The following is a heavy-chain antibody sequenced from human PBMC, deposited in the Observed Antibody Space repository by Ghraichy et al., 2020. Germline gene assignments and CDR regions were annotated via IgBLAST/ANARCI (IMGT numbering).Heavy chain of an antibody. J-gene: IGHJ4*02. CDR1: GGSFSGFY. Sequence: SETLSLTCAVYGGSFSGFYWTWIRQPPGKGLEWIGEINHSETTNSNPFLKSRFTISVDTSKNQFSLKLSPVTAADTAVYYCARGHTGGYYYRNLDYWGQGTLVTVSS. CDR2: INHSETT. V-gene: IGHV4-34*01. D-gene: IGHD3-22*01. CDR3: ARGHTGGYYYRNLDY.